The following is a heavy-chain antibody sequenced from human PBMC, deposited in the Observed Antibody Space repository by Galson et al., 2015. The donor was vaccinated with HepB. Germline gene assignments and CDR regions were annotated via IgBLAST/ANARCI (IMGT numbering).Heavy chain of an antibody. CDR3: ARDFTMIVGDMAFDI. D-gene: IGHD3-22*01. V-gene: IGHV3-23*01. J-gene: IGHJ3*02. Sequence: SLRLSCAASGFTFSNYAMSWVRQAPGKGLEWVSTIRSSGGGTNYADAVKGRFTISRDNSKNTLYLQMNSLRAEDTAVYYCARDFTMIVGDMAFDIWGQGTMVTVSS. CDR1: GFTFSNYA. CDR2: IRSSGGGT.